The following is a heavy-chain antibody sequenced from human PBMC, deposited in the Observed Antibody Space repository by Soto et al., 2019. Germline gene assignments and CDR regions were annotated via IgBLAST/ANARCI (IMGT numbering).Heavy chain of an antibody. CDR3: AREAWDTARYTLEY. Sequence: QVQLVESGGGVVQPGRSLRLSCAASGFSFSYYGMHWVRQAPGKGLEWVAVILYDGSNEWYSDSVKGRFTISRDNSRDTVYLQPNSLRGEDTAVYYCAREAWDTARYTLEYWGQGNVVTVS. CDR1: GFSFSYYG. J-gene: IGHJ4*02. D-gene: IGHD5-18*01. CDR2: ILYDGSNE. V-gene: IGHV3-33*05.